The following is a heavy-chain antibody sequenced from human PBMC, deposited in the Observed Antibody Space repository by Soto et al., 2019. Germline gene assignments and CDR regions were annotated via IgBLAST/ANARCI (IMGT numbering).Heavy chain of an antibody. D-gene: IGHD2-21*01. Sequence: EVQILESGGGLIQPGGSLRLSCAASGFNFSRYAMSWVRQAPGKGLEWVSTISGIGANTYYPDSVKGRFTISRDNSKNTLYLQMNSLRADDTAVYYCAKGIAPFEPQFDYWGQGTLVTVSS. CDR3: AKGIAPFEPQFDY. J-gene: IGHJ4*02. V-gene: IGHV3-23*01. CDR1: GFNFSRYA. CDR2: ISGIGANT.